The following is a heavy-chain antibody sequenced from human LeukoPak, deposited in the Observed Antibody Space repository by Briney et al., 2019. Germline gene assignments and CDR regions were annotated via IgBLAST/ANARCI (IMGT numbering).Heavy chain of an antibody. CDR2: ISGSGGST. Sequence: GGSLRLSCAASGFTFSSYAMSWVRQAPGKGLEWVSAISGSGGSTYYADSVKGRFTISRDNSKNTLYLQMNSLRAEDTAVYYCAKDTPTPGIAAAGSWYYYYYCGMDVWGQGTTVTVSS. V-gene: IGHV3-23*01. J-gene: IGHJ6*02. CDR3: AKDTPTPGIAAAGSWYYYYYCGMDV. CDR1: GFTFSSYA. D-gene: IGHD6-13*01.